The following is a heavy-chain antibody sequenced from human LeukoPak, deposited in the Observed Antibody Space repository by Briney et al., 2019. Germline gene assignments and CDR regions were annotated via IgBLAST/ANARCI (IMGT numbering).Heavy chain of an antibody. CDR1: GYTFTGYY. V-gene: IGHV1-2*02. CDR3: ARERDSSSWYKEIDY. D-gene: IGHD6-13*01. J-gene: IGHJ4*02. CDR2: INPNSGGT. Sequence: ASVKVSCKASGYTFTGYYMHWVRQAPGQGLEWMGWINPNSGGTNYAQKFQGRVTMTRDTPISTAYMELSRLRSDDTAVYYCARERDSSSWYKEIDYWGQGTLVTVSS.